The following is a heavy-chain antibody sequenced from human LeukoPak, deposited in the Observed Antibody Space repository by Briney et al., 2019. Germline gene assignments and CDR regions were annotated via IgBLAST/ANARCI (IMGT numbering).Heavy chain of an antibody. D-gene: IGHD4-11*01. Sequence: PGGSLRLSCAASGFTFSGSAMHWVRQASGKGLEWVGRIRSKANSYATAYAASVKGRFTIPRDDSKNTAYLQMNSLKTEDTAVYYCTSREMTKVTHGKDFDYWGQGTLVTVSS. J-gene: IGHJ4*02. CDR2: IRSKANSYAT. V-gene: IGHV3-73*01. CDR1: GFTFSGSA. CDR3: TSREMTKVTHGKDFDY.